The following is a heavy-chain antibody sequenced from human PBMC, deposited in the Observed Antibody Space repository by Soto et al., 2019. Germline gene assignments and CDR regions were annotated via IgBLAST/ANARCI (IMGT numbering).Heavy chain of an antibody. CDR2: INTGNGNT. V-gene: IGHV1-3*04. Sequence: QIQLVQSGAEVKKPGASVRVSCMTSGYIFTTSAMHWVRLAPGQRLEWLGWINTGNGNTQYSQNCRGRVTITGDTSAKTAYMELSSLRSEDTAVYYCARDRATGFGSVVRRNWLDPWGQGTLVTVSS. J-gene: IGHJ5*02. CDR3: ARDRATGFGSVVRRNWLDP. CDR1: GYIFTTSA. D-gene: IGHD2-15*01.